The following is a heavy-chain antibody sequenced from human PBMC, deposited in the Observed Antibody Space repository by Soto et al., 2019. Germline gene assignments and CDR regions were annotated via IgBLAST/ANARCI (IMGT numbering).Heavy chain of an antibody. CDR1: GGSFSGYY. J-gene: IGHJ4*02. D-gene: IGHD3-10*01. Sequence: QVQLQQWGAGLLKPSETLSLTCAVYGGSFSGYYWSWIRQPPGKGLEWIGEINHSGSTNYNPSLKSRVTISVDTSKNQFSLKLRSVTAADTAVYYCARGDRQAGFTMVRGVIVNDYWGQGTLVTVSS. CDR3: ARGDRQAGFTMVRGVIVNDY. V-gene: IGHV4-34*01. CDR2: INHSGST.